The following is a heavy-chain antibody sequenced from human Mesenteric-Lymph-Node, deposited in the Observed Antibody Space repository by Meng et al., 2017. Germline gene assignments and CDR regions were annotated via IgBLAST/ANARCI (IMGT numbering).Heavy chain of an antibody. V-gene: IGHV3-73*01. CDR3: GSGNYFDY. CDR1: GFTFSGSA. D-gene: IGHD1-26*01. CDR2: VRDKANNYAT. Sequence: EVQLVDSGGGLVQPGGSVKLSCAASGFTFSGSARHWVRQASGKGLEWVGRVRDKANNYATSYAESVKGRFTISRDDSRNTAYLQMDSLKTEDTAVYYCGSGNYFDYWGQGTLVTVSS. J-gene: IGHJ4*02.